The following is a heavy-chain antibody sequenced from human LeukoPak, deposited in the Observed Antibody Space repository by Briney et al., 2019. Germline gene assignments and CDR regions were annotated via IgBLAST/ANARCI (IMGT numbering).Heavy chain of an antibody. CDR2: IYYSGST. D-gene: IGHD6-19*01. V-gene: IGHV4-59*08. Sequence: SETLSLTCTVSGGSISSYYWSWIRHPPGKGLEWIGYIYYSGSTNYNPSLKSRVTISVDTSKNQFSLKLSSVTAADTAVYYCARHQQEVAGTLDYWGQGTLVTVSS. J-gene: IGHJ4*02. CDR3: ARHQQEVAGTLDY. CDR1: GGSISSYY.